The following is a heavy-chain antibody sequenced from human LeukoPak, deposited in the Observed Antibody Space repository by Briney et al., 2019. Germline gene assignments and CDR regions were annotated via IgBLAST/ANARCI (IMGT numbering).Heavy chain of an antibody. Sequence: RPSETLSLTCTVSGGSISSSSYYWGWIRQPPGKGLEWIGSIYYSGSTYYNPSLKSRVTISVDTSKNQFSLKLSSVTAADTAVYYCARQGYCSGGSCYSYHRAVDYWGQGTLVTVSS. CDR2: IYYSGST. CDR3: ARQGYCSGGSCYSYHRAVDY. V-gene: IGHV4-39*01. D-gene: IGHD2-15*01. J-gene: IGHJ4*02. CDR1: GGSISSSSYY.